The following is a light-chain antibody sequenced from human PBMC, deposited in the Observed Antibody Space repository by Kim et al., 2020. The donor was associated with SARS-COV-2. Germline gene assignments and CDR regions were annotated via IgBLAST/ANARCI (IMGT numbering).Light chain of an antibody. CDR2: AAS. CDR3: PQSYSLVT. Sequence: DIQMTQYPSSLSASVGDRVTINCRASQNIGKSLNWYQQKSGKVPKVLIFAASFLQTGVPSRFSGSGSGTDFTLSINSLHPEDIATYYCPQSYSLVTFGGGTKVDIK. J-gene: IGKJ4*01. V-gene: IGKV1-39*01. CDR1: QNIGKS.